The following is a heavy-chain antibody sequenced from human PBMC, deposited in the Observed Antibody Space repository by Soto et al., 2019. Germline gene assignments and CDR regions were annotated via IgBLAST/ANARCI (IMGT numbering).Heavy chain of an antibody. CDR2: VSGSGDST. D-gene: IGHD2-21*02. CDR1: AFTFSSYA. J-gene: IGHJ4*02. Sequence: EVQLLESGGGLAQPGGSLRLSCAASAFTFSSYAMSWLRQARGKGLEWVSAVSGSGDSTYYADSVKGRFTISRDNSKNTLYLQMNSLRAEDTAVYYCAKGRASDCPGCTQDYWGQGTLVTVSS. CDR3: AKGRASDCPGCTQDY. V-gene: IGHV3-23*01.